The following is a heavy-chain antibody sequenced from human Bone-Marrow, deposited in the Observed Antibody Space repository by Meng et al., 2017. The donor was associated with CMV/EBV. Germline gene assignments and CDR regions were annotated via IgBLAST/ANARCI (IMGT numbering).Heavy chain of an antibody. J-gene: IGHJ4*02. D-gene: IGHD3-16*01. V-gene: IGHV2-5*01. CDR3: EHRRKKMGEQTGGGFDY. Sequence: SGPTLVKPTQTLTLTCTFSGFSLSTSGVGVGWIRQPTGKALEWLALIYWNDDKRYSPSLKSRLTITKDTSKNQVVLTMTNMDPVDTATYYCEHRRKKMGEQTGGGFDYWGQGTLVTVSS. CDR1: GFSLSTSGVG. CDR2: IYWNDDK.